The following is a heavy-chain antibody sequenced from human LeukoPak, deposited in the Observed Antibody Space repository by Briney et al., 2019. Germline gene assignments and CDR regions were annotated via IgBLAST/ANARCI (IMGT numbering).Heavy chain of an antibody. CDR1: GGSISSYY. D-gene: IGHD3-22*01. V-gene: IGHV4-59*08. J-gene: IGHJ4*02. Sequence: SETLSLTCTVSGGSISSYYWGWIRQPPGKGLEWIGYIYYSGSTNYNPSLKSRVTISVDTSKNQFSLKLSSVTAADTAVYYCARGPDYYDSSGYYYGVDCWGQGTLVTVSS. CDR2: IYYSGST. CDR3: ARGPDYYDSSGYYYGVDC.